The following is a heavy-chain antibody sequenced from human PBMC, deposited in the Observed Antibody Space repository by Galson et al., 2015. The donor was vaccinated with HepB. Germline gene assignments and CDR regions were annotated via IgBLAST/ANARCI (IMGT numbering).Heavy chain of an antibody. V-gene: IGHV3-74*01. CDR2: IDGDGSKI. J-gene: IGHJ6*01. CDR1: GFTFSGYY. D-gene: IGHD2/OR15-2a*01. Sequence: LRLSCAASGFTFSGYYMHWVRQVPGQGLMWIARIDGDGSKIGYADSVKGRFTVSRDNAKNMLYPQLDSLRAEDTGVYYCARGNRDVWGQGTTVTVSS. CDR3: ARGNRDV.